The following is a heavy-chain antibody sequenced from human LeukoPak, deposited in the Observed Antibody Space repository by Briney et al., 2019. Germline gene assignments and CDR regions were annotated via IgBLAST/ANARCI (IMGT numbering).Heavy chain of an antibody. D-gene: IGHD3-10*01. CDR1: GGSISSSSYY. CDR2: ICYSGST. V-gene: IGHV4-39*07. Sequence: PSETLSLTCTVSGGSISSSSYYWGWTRQPPGKGLEWIGSICYSGSTYYNPSLKSRVTISVETAKNKFSQKLSSVTAADTAVYYCARANYYGSGSYSRRHWFDPWGQGTLVTVSS. CDR3: ARANYYGSGSYSRRHWFDP. J-gene: IGHJ5*02.